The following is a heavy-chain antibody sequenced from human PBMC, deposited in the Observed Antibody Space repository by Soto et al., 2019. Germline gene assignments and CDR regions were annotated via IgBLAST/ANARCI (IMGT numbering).Heavy chain of an antibody. Sequence: GASVKVSCKASGGTFSSYAISWVRQAPGQGLEWMGGIIPIFGTANYAQKFQGRVTITADESTSTAYMELSSLRSEDTAVYYCARDIMVRDNWNYRNFDYWGQGTLVTVSS. D-gene: IGHD1-7*01. V-gene: IGHV1-69*13. J-gene: IGHJ4*02. CDR2: IIPIFGTA. CDR1: GGTFSSYA. CDR3: ARDIMVRDNWNYRNFDY.